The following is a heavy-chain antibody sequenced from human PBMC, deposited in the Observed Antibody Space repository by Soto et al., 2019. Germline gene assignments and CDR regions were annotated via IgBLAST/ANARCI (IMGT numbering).Heavy chain of an antibody. Sequence: SETLSLTCTVSGGAISSYYWSWIRQPPGKGLEWIGYIYYSGSTNYNPSLKSRVTISVDTSKNQFSLKLSSVTAADTAVYYCARDADSSGWYWFDYWGQGTLVTVSS. CDR1: GGAISSYY. J-gene: IGHJ4*02. CDR2: IYYSGST. D-gene: IGHD6-19*01. CDR3: ARDADSSGWYWFDY. V-gene: IGHV4-59*01.